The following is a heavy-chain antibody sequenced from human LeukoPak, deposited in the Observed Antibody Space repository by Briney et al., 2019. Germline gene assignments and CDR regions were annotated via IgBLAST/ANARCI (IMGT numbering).Heavy chain of an antibody. J-gene: IGHJ4*02. Sequence: PGGSLRLSCAASGFTFSSYSMNWVRQAPGKGLEWVSSISSSSSYIYYADSVKGRFTISRDNAKNSLYQQMNSLRAEDAAVYYCARDRSSLTGVTTYFDYWGQGTLVTVSS. D-gene: IGHD2-21*02. CDR3: ARDRSSLTGVTTYFDY. CDR1: GFTFSSYS. V-gene: IGHV3-21*01. CDR2: ISSSSSYI.